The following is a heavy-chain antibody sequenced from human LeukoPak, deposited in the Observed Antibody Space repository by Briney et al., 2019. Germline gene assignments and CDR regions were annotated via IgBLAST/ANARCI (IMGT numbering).Heavy chain of an antibody. J-gene: IGHJ4*02. CDR1: GFTFSSYW. Sequence: GGSLRLSCAASGFTFSSYWMHWVRQAPGKGLVWVSRINSDGSSTSYADSVKGRFTISRDNAKNTLYLQMNSLRAEDTSVYYCARDRNTGSSYENLFEYWGQGSLVTLSA. D-gene: IGHD1-26*01. CDR3: ARDRNTGSSYENLFEY. V-gene: IGHV3-74*01. CDR2: INSDGSST.